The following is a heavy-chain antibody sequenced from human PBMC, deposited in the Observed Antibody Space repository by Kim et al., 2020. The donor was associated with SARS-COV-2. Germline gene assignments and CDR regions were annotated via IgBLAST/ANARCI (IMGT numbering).Heavy chain of an antibody. V-gene: IGHV3-30*02. Sequence: VKGRFTIARDNSKNTLYLQMNSRRGEDTAVYYCAKDVAIVVVPAATFDYWGQGTLGTVSS. D-gene: IGHD2-2*03. J-gene: IGHJ4*02. CDR3: AKDVAIVVVPAATFDY.